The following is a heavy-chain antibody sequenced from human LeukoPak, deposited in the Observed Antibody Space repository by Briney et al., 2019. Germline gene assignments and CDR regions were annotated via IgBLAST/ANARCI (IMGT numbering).Heavy chain of an antibody. J-gene: IGHJ4*02. CDR3: ARGKSEWFGELLSNYFDY. D-gene: IGHD3-10*01. CDR2: ISYDGSNK. V-gene: IGHV3-30-3*01. Sequence: PGRSLRLSCAASGFTFSSYAMHWVRQAPGKGLEWVAVISYDGSNKYYADSVKGRFTISRDNSKNTLYLQMNSLRAEDTAVYYCARGKSEWFGELLSNYFDYWGQGTLVTVSS. CDR1: GFTFSSYA.